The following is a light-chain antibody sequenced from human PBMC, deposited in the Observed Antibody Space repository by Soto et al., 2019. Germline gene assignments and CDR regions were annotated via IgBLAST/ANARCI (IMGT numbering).Light chain of an antibody. CDR2: DAS. CDR1: QSISSW. J-gene: IGKJ1*01. CDR3: QQYNSYSGT. V-gene: IGKV1-5*01. Sequence: DIQMTQSPSTLSASVGDRVTITCRASQSISSWLAWYQQKPGKAPILLIYDASTLESGVPSRFSGSGSGTELTITISSLQPDDFETYYCQQYNSYSGTFGQGTKVDIK.